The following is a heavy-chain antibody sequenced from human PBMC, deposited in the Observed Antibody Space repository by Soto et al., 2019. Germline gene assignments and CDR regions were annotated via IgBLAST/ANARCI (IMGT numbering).Heavy chain of an antibody. D-gene: IGHD3-22*01. V-gene: IGHV1-69*01. CDR1: GGTFSSYA. J-gene: IGHJ6*02. CDR2: IIPIFGTA. CDR3: ARAPLPYYYDSSGYYQGYYYGMDV. Sequence: QVQLVQSGAEVKKPGSSVKVSCKASGGTFSSYAISWVRQAPGQGLEWMGGIIPIFGTANYAQKFQGRVTITADESTSTAYMELSSLRSEDTAVYYCARAPLPYYYDSSGYYQGYYYGMDVWGQGTTFTVSS.